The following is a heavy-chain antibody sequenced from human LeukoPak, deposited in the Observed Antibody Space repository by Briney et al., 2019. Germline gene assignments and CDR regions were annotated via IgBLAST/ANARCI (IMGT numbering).Heavy chain of an antibody. D-gene: IGHD6-6*01. CDR1: GFTFSSYS. CDR2: ISSSSRYI. V-gene: IGHV3-21*01. Sequence: GGSLRLSCAASGFTFSSYSMYWVRQASGKGLEWVSSISSSSRYIYYADSVKGRFTISRDNAKNSLYLQMNSLRAEDTAVYYCARDKSAARGYYFDYWGQGTLVTVSS. CDR3: ARDKSAARGYYFDY. J-gene: IGHJ4*02.